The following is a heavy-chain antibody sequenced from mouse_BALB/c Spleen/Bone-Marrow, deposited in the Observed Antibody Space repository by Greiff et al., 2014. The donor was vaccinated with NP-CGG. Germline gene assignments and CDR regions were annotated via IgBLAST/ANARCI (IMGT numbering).Heavy chain of an antibody. Sequence: VQLVESGPGLVAPSQSLSITCTVSGFSFTSYGVHWVRQPPGKGLEWLGVIWADGSTNYNSALMSRLSIGKDNSKSQVFLKMNSLQTDDTAMYYCARITTATGAMDYWGQGTSVTVSS. CDR1: GFSFTSYG. V-gene: IGHV2-9*02. CDR3: ARITTATGAMDY. J-gene: IGHJ4*01. D-gene: IGHD1-2*01. CDR2: IWADGST.